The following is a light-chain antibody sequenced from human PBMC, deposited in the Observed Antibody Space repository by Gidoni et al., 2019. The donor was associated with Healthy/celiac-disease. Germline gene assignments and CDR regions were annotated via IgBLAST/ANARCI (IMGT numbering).Light chain of an antibody. J-gene: IGKJ3*01. CDR1: QSVLYSSTNKNY. V-gene: IGKV4-1*01. CDR2: WAS. Sequence: DIVVTRSPDPLAVSLGERATINCKSSQSVLYSSTNKNYLAWYQQKPGQPPKLLIYWASTRESGVPDRFSGSGSGTDFTLTISSLQAEDVAVYYCQQYYSTPLTFGPGTKVDIK. CDR3: QQYYSTPLT.